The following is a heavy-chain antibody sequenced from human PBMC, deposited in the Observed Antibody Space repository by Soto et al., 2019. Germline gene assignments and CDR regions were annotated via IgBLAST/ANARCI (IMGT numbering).Heavy chain of an antibody. CDR2: IIPIFGTA. CDR1: GGTFSSYA. Sequence: QVQLVQSGAEVKKPGSSVKVSCKASGGTFSSYAISWVRQAPGQGLEWMGGIIPIFGTANYAQKFQGRVTITADESTSTAYMELSSLRSGDTAVYYCARGTIFGVVIDGDYYYGMDVWGQGTTVTVSS. CDR3: ARGTIFGVVIDGDYYYGMDV. V-gene: IGHV1-69*01. D-gene: IGHD3-3*01. J-gene: IGHJ6*02.